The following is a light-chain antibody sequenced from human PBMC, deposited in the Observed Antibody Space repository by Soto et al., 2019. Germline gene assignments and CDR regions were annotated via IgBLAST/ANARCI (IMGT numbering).Light chain of an antibody. CDR1: QSISSW. CDR3: QQYNSYSLT. Sequence: TQVTQSPTARSAPVGDRVTITCRASQSISSWLAWYQQKPGKAPKLLIYKASSLESGVPSRFSGSGSGTEFTLTISSLQPDDFATYYCQQYNSYSLTFGQGTKVDIK. CDR2: KAS. V-gene: IGKV1-5*03. J-gene: IGKJ1*01.